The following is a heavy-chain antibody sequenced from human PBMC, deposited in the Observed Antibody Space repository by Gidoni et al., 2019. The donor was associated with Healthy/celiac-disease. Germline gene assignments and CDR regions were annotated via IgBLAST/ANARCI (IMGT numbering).Heavy chain of an antibody. CDR3: ATRQVIAAAGVNDY. CDR2: INAGNGNT. V-gene: IGHV1-3*01. J-gene: IGHJ4*02. CDR1: GYTFTSYA. Sequence: QVQLVQSGAEVKKPGASVKVSCKASGYTFTSYAMHLVRQAHGQRLEWMGWINAGNGNTKYSQKFQGRVTITRETSASTAYMELSSLRSEDTAVEYCATRQVIAAAGVNDYWGQGTLVTVSS. D-gene: IGHD6-13*01.